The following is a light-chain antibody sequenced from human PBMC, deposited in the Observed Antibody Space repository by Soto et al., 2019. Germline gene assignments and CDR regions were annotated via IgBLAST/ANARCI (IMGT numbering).Light chain of an antibody. CDR2: GAS. V-gene: IGKV3-20*01. CDR3: QQYGSSPYT. CDR1: QSVSSNY. J-gene: IGKJ2*01. Sequence: EIVLTQSPGTLSLSSGERATLSCRASQSVSSNYLAWYQQKPGRAPRLLIYGASSRATGIPDRFSGSGSGADFTLTISRLEPEDVAVYYCQQYGSSPYTFGQGTKVEIK.